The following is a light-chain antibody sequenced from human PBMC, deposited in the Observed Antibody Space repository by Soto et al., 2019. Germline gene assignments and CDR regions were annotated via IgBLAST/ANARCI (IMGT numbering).Light chain of an antibody. CDR2: DVS. V-gene: IGLV2-11*01. CDR3: CSYAGSYGYV. CDR1: SSDVGGYNY. J-gene: IGLJ1*01. Sequence: QSALTQPRSVSGSPGQSVTISCTGTSSDVGGYNYVSWYQQHPGKAPKLMIYDVSKRPSGVPDRFSCSKSGNTASLTISGLQAEDEADYYCCSYAGSYGYVFGTGTKLTVL.